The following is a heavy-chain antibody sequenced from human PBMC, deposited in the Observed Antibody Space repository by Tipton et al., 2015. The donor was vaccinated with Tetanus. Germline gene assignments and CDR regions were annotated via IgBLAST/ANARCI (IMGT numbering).Heavy chain of an antibody. Sequence: SLRLSCAASGFTFNTYAINWVRQAPGKGLEWVSSFNSGGNTHYADSVRGRFTISRDNSKNTVYLQMNNLRAEDTGIYYCAKDCNTDLSWSDSWGQGTLVTVSS. CDR1: GFTFNTYA. D-gene: IGHD5-18*01. J-gene: IGHJ5*02. V-gene: IGHV3-23*01. CDR3: AKDCNTDLSWSDS. CDR2: FNSGGNT.